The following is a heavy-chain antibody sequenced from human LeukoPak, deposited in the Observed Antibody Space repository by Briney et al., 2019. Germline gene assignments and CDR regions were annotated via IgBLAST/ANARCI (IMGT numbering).Heavy chain of an antibody. CDR1: GPNVTYNY. CDR2: IYSGGMT. Sequence: GGSLRLSCAASGPNVTYNYMSWVRQAPGKGLEWLSVIYSGGMTYYADSVKGRFIISRDNSKSTLYLQMNRLRAEDTAVYYCYARPVLPAAFLPSGNYMDVWGKGTTVTVSS. V-gene: IGHV3-53*01. J-gene: IGHJ6*03. CDR3: YARPVLPAAFLPSGNYMDV. D-gene: IGHD2-2*01.